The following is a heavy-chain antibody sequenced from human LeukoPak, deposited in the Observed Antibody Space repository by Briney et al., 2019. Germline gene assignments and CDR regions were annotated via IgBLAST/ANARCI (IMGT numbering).Heavy chain of an antibody. Sequence: GGSLRLSCAASGFTFSSYVMSWVRQAPGKGLEWVSSISSSGGNTYFADSVKGRFTISRDNSKNTLYLQMNSLRAEDTAIYYCAKVREFQLLGAVDYWGQGTLFTVSS. CDR1: GFTFSSYV. J-gene: IGHJ4*02. D-gene: IGHD3-10*01. CDR3: AKVREFQLLGAVDY. V-gene: IGHV3-23*01. CDR2: ISSSGGNT.